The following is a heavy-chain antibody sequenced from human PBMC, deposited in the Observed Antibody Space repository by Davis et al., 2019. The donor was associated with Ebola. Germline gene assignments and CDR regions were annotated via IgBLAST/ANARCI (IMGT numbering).Heavy chain of an antibody. Sequence: PSETLSLTCTVSGGSISSYYWSWIRQPPGKGLEWIGYIYYSGSTNYNPSLKSRVTISVDTSKNQFSLKLSSVTAADTAVYYCAKDLIPDYYYYYMDVWGKGTTVTVSS. CDR3: AKDLIPDYYYYYMDV. CDR1: GGSISSYY. V-gene: IGHV4-59*01. CDR2: IYYSGST. J-gene: IGHJ6*03.